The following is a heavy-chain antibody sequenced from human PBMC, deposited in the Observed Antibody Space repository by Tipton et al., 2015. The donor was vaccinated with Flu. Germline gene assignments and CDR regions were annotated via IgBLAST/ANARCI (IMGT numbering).Heavy chain of an antibody. CDR2: IYSGGST. CDR3: ARDLSDCSGGSCYYYFDY. J-gene: IGHJ4*02. CDR1: GFTVSSNY. V-gene: IGHV3-66*01. Sequence: SLRLSCAASGFTVSSNYMSWVRQAPGKGLEWVSVIYSGGSTYYADSVKGRFTISRDNSKNTLYLQMNSLRAEDTAVYYCARDLSDCSGGSCYYYFDYWGQGTLVTVSS. D-gene: IGHD2-15*01.